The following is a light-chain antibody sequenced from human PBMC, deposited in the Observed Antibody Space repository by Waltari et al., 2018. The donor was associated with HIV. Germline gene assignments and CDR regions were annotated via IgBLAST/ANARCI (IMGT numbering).Light chain of an antibody. Sequence: DTQVTQSPSSVSASVGDRVTITGRASQSVGTSVAWYQQKPDRTPKLLIFEASRLQTGVPSRFGGSGSRTKFTLTITSLQPQDLATYFCQQANNFPHTFGQGT. J-gene: IGKJ2*01. V-gene: IGKV1-12*01. CDR1: QSVGTS. CDR2: EAS. CDR3: QQANNFPHT.